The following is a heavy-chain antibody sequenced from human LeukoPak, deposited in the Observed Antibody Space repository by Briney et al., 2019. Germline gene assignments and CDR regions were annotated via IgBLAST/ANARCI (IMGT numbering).Heavy chain of an antibody. V-gene: IGHV3-23*01. CDR1: GFTFSSYA. D-gene: IGHD3-9*01. CDR2: ISGSGGST. CDR3: AKGWVLRYFDWSLDAFDI. Sequence: GGSLRLSCAASGFTFSSYAMSWVRQAPGKGLEWVSAISGSGGSTYYADSVKGRFTISRDNSKNTLYLQMNSLRAEDTAVYYCAKGWVLRYFDWSLDAFDIWGQGTMVTVSS. J-gene: IGHJ3*02.